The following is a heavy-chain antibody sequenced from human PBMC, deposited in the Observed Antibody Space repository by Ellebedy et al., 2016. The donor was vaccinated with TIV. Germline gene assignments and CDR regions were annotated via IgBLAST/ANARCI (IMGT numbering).Heavy chain of an antibody. V-gene: IGHV4-34*01. CDR2: INHSGST. J-gene: IGHJ3*02. CDR3: ARSVVPAAIAAFDI. CDR1: GESFSGYY. Sequence: SETLSLXCAVYGESFSGYYWSWIRQPPGKGLEWIGEINHSGSTNYNPSLKSRVTISVDTSKNQFSLKLSSVTAADTAVYYCARSVVPAAIAAFDIWGQGTMVTVSS. D-gene: IGHD2-2*02.